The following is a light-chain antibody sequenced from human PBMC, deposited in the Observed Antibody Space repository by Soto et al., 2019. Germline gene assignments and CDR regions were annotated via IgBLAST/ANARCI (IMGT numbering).Light chain of an antibody. CDR3: QQTHTTPWT. V-gene: IGKV1-39*01. J-gene: IGKJ1*01. Sequence: DIQMTQSPSSLSASLGDRVTITCRASQSVNVYLNWYRQKPGTAPKLLIYATSALQSGVPSRFSGSGSGTVFTLTISSLQPEDFATYYCQQTHTTPWTFGQGTKVDIK. CDR1: QSVNVY. CDR2: ATS.